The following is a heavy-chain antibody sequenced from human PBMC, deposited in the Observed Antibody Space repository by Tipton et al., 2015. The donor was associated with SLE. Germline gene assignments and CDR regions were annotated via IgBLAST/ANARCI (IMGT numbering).Heavy chain of an antibody. CDR3: AKDPKPDYGDYYFDY. V-gene: IGHV3-9*01. Sequence: SLRLSCAASGFTFDDYAMHWVRQPPGKGLEWVSGISWNSINIGYADSVKGRFIISRDNAKNSLYLQMNSVRAEDTAFYYCAKDPKPDYGDYYFDYWGQGTLVTVSS. CDR1: GFTFDDYA. J-gene: IGHJ4*02. D-gene: IGHD4-17*01. CDR2: ISWNSINI.